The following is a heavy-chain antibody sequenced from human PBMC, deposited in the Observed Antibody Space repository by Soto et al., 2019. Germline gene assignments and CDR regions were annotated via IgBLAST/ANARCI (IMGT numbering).Heavy chain of an antibody. V-gene: IGHV4-34*01. CDR2: INHSGST. J-gene: IGHJ5*02. Sequence: QVQLQQWGAGLLKPSETLSLTCAVYGGSFSGYYWSWIRQPPGKGLEWIGEINHSGSTNYNPSLKSRVTISVDTSKNQFSLKLSSVTAADTAVYYCAREDSSGYSNWFVPWGQGTLVTVSS. CDR1: GGSFSGYY. CDR3: AREDSSGYSNWFVP. D-gene: IGHD3-22*01.